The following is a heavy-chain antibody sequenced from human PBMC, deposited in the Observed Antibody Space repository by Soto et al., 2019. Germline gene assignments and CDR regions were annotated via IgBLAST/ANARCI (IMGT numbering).Heavy chain of an antibody. CDR3: ARDEHYFDPSAYYHGRRYYFVY. J-gene: IGHJ4*02. CDR2: ISYDGSKK. Sequence: GGSLRLSCTASGFTFNSYAMHWVRQSPGKGLEWVAFISYDGSKKYYADSVKGRFTISRDSSKNTLYLQMNSLRVDDTAVYYCARDEHYFDPSAYYHGRRYYFVYWGPGTLLTVSS. V-gene: IGHV3-30-3*01. D-gene: IGHD3-22*01. CDR1: GFTFNSYA.